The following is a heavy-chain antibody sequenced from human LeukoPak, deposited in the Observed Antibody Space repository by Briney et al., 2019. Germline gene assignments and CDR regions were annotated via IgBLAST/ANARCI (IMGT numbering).Heavy chain of an antibody. CDR3: TSSLWFGEFYNWFDP. J-gene: IGHJ5*02. Sequence: GGSLRLSCVASGFTFSGSAMHWVRQASGKGLEWVGRIRSKANSYATAYAASVKGRFTISRDDSKNTAYLQMNSLKTADTAVYHCTSSLWFGEFYNWFDPWGQGTLVTVSS. CDR2: IRSKANSYAT. D-gene: IGHD3-10*01. V-gene: IGHV3-73*01. CDR1: GFTFSGSA.